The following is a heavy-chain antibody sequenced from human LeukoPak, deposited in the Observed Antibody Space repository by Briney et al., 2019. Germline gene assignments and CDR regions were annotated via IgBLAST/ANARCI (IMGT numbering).Heavy chain of an antibody. CDR3: AKDLGYSGYDPLDH. J-gene: IGHJ4*02. D-gene: IGHD5-12*01. CDR2: ISGSGGRT. CDR1: GFTFSSYA. V-gene: IGHV3-23*01. Sequence: TGGSLRLSCAASGFTFSSYAMSWVRQAPGKGLEWVSVISGSGGRTYYADSVKGRFTISRDNSKNTLYLQMNSLRGEDTAVYYFAKDLGYSGYDPLDHWGQGTLVTVSS.